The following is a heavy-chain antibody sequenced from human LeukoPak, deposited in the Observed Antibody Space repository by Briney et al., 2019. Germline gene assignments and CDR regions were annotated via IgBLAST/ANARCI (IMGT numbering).Heavy chain of an antibody. CDR1: GFTFSSYA. CDR3: AKEAFHYYDSSGYYQV. D-gene: IGHD3-22*01. Sequence: GGSLRLSCAASGFTFSSYAMSWVRQAPGKGLEWVSAISGSGGSTYYADSVKGRLTISRDNSKNTLYLQMNSLRAEDTAVYYCAKEAFHYYDSSGYYQVWGQGTLVTVSS. CDR2: ISGSGGST. V-gene: IGHV3-23*01. J-gene: IGHJ4*02.